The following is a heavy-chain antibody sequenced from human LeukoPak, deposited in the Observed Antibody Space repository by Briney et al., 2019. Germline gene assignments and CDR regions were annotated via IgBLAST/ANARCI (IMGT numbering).Heavy chain of an antibody. V-gene: IGHV3-23*01. CDR3: AKVVGDSSGFPFDY. J-gene: IGHJ4*02. Sequence: GGSLRLSCAASGFTFSSYAMSCVRQAPGKGLEWVSAMSGSGGGTYYADSVKGRFTISRDKSKNTMYLQMNSLRAEDTAVYYCAKVVGDSSGFPFDYWGQGTLVTVSS. D-gene: IGHD3-22*01. CDR1: GFTFSSYA. CDR2: MSGSGGGT.